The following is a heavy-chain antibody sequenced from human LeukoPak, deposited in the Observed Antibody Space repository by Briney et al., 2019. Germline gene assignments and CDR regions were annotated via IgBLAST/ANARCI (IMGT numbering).Heavy chain of an antibody. Sequence: GGSLRLSCAASGFTFSSYWMHWVRQAPGKGLVWVSRINSDGSSTSYADSVKGRFTISRDNAKNTLYLQMSSLRAEDTAIYYCARDETYDYESNGYLDFWGQGTVVTVSS. J-gene: IGHJ4*02. D-gene: IGHD3-22*01. CDR1: GFTFSSYW. V-gene: IGHV3-74*01. CDR3: ARDETYDYESNGYLDF. CDR2: INSDGSST.